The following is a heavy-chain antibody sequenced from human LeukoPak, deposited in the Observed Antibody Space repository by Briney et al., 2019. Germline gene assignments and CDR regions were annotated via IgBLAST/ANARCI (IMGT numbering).Heavy chain of an antibody. Sequence: PGGSLRLSCAASGFTFSDYYLSWIRQAPGKGLEWVANIKQDGSEKYYVDSVKGRFTISRDNAKNSLYLQMNSLRAEDTAVYYCARAEVVVVPAANHGMDVWGQGTTVTVSS. J-gene: IGHJ6*02. CDR1: GFTFSDYY. V-gene: IGHV3-7*01. CDR3: ARAEVVVVPAANHGMDV. CDR2: IKQDGSEK. D-gene: IGHD2-2*01.